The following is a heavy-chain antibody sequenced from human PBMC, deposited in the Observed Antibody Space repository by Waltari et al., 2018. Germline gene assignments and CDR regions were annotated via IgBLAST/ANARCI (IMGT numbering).Heavy chain of an antibody. CDR1: GYSFTSYW. D-gene: IGHD6-6*01. CDR2: VYPGDTDA. Sequence: EVQLVQSGAEVKKPGESLKISGKASGYSFTSYWIGWVRQTPGKGLEGVGLVYPGDTDARYGPPSQDKVTSTAGKSNRTVYLQWNRLRASDTAIYYCSVAPSRSSGKHVDYWGQGTLVTVS. CDR3: SVAPSRSSGKHVDY. V-gene: IGHV5-51*01. J-gene: IGHJ4*02.